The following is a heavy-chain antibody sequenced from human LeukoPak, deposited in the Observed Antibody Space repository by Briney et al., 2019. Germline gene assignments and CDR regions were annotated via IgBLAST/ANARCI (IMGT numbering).Heavy chain of an antibody. D-gene: IGHD3-22*01. Sequence: GGSLRLSCAASGVIFSNYAMHWVRQAPGKGLEWVAVIWHDGRNEYYADSVKGRFTISRDTSKNTLYLQMNSLRVEDTAVYYCASAYYYDFSVTPDYWGQGTLVTVSS. V-gene: IGHV3-33*01. J-gene: IGHJ4*02. CDR1: GVIFSNYA. CDR2: IWHDGRNE. CDR3: ASAYYYDFSVTPDY.